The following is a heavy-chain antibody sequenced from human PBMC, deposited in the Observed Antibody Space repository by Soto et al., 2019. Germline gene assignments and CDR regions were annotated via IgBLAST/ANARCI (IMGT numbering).Heavy chain of an antibody. J-gene: IGHJ4*02. D-gene: IGHD3-10*01. CDR2: ISGGGDSR. CDR1: GFTFRNYA. CDR3: AKDLFTMVRLFDS. Sequence: GGSLRLSCAASGFTFRNYAMNWVRQAPGKGLEWVSSISGGGDSRKYVDSVKGRFTISRDNSKNTLYLQMNSLRSEDTAVYYCAKDLFTMVRLFDSWGQGTLVTVSS. V-gene: IGHV3-23*01.